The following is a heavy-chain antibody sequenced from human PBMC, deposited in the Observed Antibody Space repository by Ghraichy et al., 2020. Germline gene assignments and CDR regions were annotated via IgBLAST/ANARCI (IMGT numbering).Heavy chain of an antibody. CDR3: ARRWLEERPPDY. J-gene: IGHJ4*02. CDR2: IYYSGSS. V-gene: IGHV4-39*01. D-gene: IGHD1-26*01. Sequence: SETLSLTCTVSGGSIRSSSYYWGWIRQPPGKGLEWIGSIYYSGSSYYNPSLKSRVTVSVDTSKNQISLKLSSVTAADTAVYYCARRWLEERPPDYWGQGALVTVSS. CDR1: GGSIRSSSYY.